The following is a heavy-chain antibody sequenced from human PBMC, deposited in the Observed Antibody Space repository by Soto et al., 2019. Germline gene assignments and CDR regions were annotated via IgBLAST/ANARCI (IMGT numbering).Heavy chain of an antibody. Sequence: EVQLVESGGGLVKPGGSLRLSCTASDFTFNNAWMNWVRQSPGKGLEWVGRIRGKADGGTTEYGAPVKGRFTISRDDSKTTVYLQMNSLKTEDTAVYYCNKDQNNVLVTAPTNPFSIWGQGTMVTVSS. J-gene: IGHJ3*02. V-gene: IGHV3-15*07. CDR3: NKDQNNVLVTAPTNPFSI. D-gene: IGHD2-21*02. CDR1: DFTFNNAW. CDR2: IRGKADGGTT.